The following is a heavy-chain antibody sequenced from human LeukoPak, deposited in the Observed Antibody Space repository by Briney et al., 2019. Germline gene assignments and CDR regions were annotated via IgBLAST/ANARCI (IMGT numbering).Heavy chain of an antibody. Sequence: GGSLRLSCVASGFTFSNLAMGWVRQAPGKGLEWVSVISDSGGITYYADSVKGRFTISRDNAQNSLYLQMNSLRAEDTAVYYCARDRTLDYWGRGTLVTVSS. V-gene: IGHV3-23*01. CDR2: ISDSGGIT. J-gene: IGHJ4*02. CDR1: GFTFSNLA. CDR3: ARDRTLDY.